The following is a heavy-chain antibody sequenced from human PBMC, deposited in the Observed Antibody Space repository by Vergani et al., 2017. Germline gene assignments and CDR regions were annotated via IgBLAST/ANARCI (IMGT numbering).Heavy chain of an antibody. J-gene: IGHJ4*02. D-gene: IGHD6-13*01. V-gene: IGHV1-69*13. CDR3: ARNLDPSIAAALTQPVDY. CDR1: GGTFSSYA. CDR2: IIPIFGTA. Sequence: QIQLVQSGAEVKKPGASVKVSCKASGGTFSSYAISWVRQAPGQGLEWMGGIIPIFGTANYAQKFQGRVTITADESTSTAYMELSSLRSEDTAVYYCARNLDPSIAAALTQPVDYWGQGTLVTVSS.